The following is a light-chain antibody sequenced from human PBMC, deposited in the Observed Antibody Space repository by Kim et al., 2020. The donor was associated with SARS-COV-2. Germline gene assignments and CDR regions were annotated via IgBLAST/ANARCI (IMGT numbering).Light chain of an antibody. CDR3: QQLNSYSSLT. J-gene: IGKJ4*01. CDR1: QGISSN. CDR2: AAS. V-gene: IGKV1-9*01. Sequence: SVGDRVTLTCRASQGISSNLAWYQQKPGKAPNLLIYAASTLQSGVPSRFSGSGSGTDFTLTISSLQPEDFATYYCQQLNSYSSLTFGGGTKVDIK.